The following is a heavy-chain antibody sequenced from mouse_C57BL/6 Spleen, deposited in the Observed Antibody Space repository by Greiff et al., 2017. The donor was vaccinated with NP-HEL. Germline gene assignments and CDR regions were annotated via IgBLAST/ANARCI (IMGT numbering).Heavy chain of an antibody. J-gene: IGHJ4*01. CDR1: GYTFTSYW. CDR3: AIYGNVYYAMDY. Sequence: QVQLQQPGAELVRPGSSVKLSCKASGYTFTSYWMHWVKQRPIQGLEWIGNIDPSDSETHYNQKFKDKATLTVDKSSSTAYMQLSSLTSEDSAVYYCAIYGNVYYAMDYWGQGTSVTVSS. D-gene: IGHD2-1*01. V-gene: IGHV1-52*01. CDR2: IDPSDSET.